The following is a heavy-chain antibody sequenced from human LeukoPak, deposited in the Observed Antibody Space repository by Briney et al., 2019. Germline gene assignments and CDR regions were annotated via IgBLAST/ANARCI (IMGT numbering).Heavy chain of an antibody. V-gene: IGHV3-11*01. D-gene: IGHD5-12*01. CDR3: ARDLTKWLILRGLDH. CDR1: GFTFSDYY. CDR2: ISGSGGTT. J-gene: IGHJ4*02. Sequence: GGSLRLSCAVSGFTFSDYYMSWIRQAPGKGLEWVSYISGSGGTTYYADSVKGRFAISRDDAKNSVYLQMNSLRAEDTAVYYCARDLTKWLILRGLDHWGQGTPVTVSS.